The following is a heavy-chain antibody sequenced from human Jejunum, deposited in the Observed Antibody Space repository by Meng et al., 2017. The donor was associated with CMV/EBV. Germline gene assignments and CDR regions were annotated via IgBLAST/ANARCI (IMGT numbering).Heavy chain of an antibody. CDR1: GGSLIGTNW. J-gene: IGHJ4*02. Sequence: LYLTCVVSGGSLIGTNWWNWVRQPPGGGLEWIGEIFHSGATNYNPSLKSRVTISIDNSKNQFSLKLTSMTAADTAVYFCGDPPAGYWGQGILVTVSS. CDR3: GDPPAGY. V-gene: IGHV4/OR15-8*01. CDR2: IFHSGAT.